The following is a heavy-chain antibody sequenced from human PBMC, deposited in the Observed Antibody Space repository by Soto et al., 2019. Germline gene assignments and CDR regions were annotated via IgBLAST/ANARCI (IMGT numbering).Heavy chain of an antibody. CDR1: GGSINTFY. CDR3: ARGLYGSAGSYYNNHLDP. CDR2: IFSSGST. V-gene: IGHV4-4*07. J-gene: IGHJ5*02. D-gene: IGHD3-10*01. Sequence: SETLSLTCTVSGGSINTFYWSWVRQPAGKGLEWIGRIFSSGSTSFNPSLESRVAMSVDTSKNHFSLNLSSVTAADMAVYYCARGLYGSAGSYYNNHLDPWGQGTLVTVSS.